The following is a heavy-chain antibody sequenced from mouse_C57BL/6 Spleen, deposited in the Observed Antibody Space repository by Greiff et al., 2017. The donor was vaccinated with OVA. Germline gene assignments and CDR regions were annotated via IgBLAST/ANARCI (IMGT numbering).Heavy chain of an antibody. V-gene: IGHV5-17*01. Sequence: EVQRVESGGGLVKPGGSLKLSCAASGFTFSDYGMHWVRQAPEKGLEWVAYISSGSSTIYYADTVKGRFTISRDNAKNTLFLQMTSLRSEDTAMYHCASTTVVAKGSYAMDYWGQGTSVTVSS. CDR1: GFTFSDYG. J-gene: IGHJ4*01. CDR3: ASTTVVAKGSYAMDY. D-gene: IGHD1-1*01. CDR2: ISSGSSTI.